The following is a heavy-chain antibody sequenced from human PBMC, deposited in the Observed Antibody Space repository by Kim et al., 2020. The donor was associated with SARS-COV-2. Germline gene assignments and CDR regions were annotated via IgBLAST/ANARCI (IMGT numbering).Heavy chain of an antibody. D-gene: IGHD3-9*01. V-gene: IGHV5-10-1*01. Sequence: GESLKISCKGSGYSFTSYWISWVRQMPGKGLEWMGRIDPSDSYTNYSPSFQGHVTISADKSISTAYLQWSSLKASDTAMYYCARDYDILTGPGFGMDVWGQGTTVTVSS. CDR1: GYSFTSYW. CDR2: IDPSDSYT. CDR3: ARDYDILTGPGFGMDV. J-gene: IGHJ6*02.